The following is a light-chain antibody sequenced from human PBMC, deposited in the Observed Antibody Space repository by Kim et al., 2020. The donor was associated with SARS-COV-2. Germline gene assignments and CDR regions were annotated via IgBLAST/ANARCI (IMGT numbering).Light chain of an antibody. CDR2: GAS. CDR1: QSVSSN. J-gene: IGKJ4*01. V-gene: IGKV3-15*01. Sequence: PGERATPSCRASQSVSSNLAWYQQKPGQAPRLLIYGASTRATGIPARFSGSGSGTEFTLTISSLQSEDFAVYYCQQYNNWPPELTFGGGTKVDIK. CDR3: QQYNNWPPELT.